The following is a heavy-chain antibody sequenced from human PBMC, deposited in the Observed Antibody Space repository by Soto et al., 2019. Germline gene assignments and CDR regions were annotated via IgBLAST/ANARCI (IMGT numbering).Heavy chain of an antibody. CDR3: ARDRITGTPIDAFDI. Sequence: GGSLRLSCAASGFTFSSYSMNWVRQAPGKGLEWVSSISSSSSYIYYADSVKGRFTIPRDNAKNSLYLQMNSLRAEDTAVYYCARDRITGTPIDAFDIWGQGTMVTVSS. CDR2: ISSSSSYI. D-gene: IGHD1-7*01. CDR1: GFTFSSYS. V-gene: IGHV3-21*01. J-gene: IGHJ3*02.